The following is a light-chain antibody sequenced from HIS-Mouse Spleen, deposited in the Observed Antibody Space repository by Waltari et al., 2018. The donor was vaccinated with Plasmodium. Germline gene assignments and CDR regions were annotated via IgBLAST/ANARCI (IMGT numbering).Light chain of an antibody. J-gene: IGLJ3*02. CDR3: YSTDRSGNHRV. CDR2: EDS. CDR1: ALPKKY. V-gene: IGLV3-10*01. Sequence: SYELTQPPSVSVSPGQTARITCSGDALPKKYAYWYQQKSGQAPVLVIHEDSKRPSGRPERFSGSSSWTMATLTISGAQVEDEADYYCYSTDRSGNHRVFGGGTKLTVL.